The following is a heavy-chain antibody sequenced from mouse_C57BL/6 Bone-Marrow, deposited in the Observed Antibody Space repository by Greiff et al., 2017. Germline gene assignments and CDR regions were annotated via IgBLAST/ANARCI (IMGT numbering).Heavy chain of an antibody. CDR3: ARGLWLRRGYFDV. Sequence: QVQLKQPGAELVMPGASVKLSCKASGYTFTSYWMHWVKQRPGQGLEWIGEIDPSDSYTNYNQKFKGKSTLTVDKSSSTAYMQLSSLTSEDSAVYYCARGLWLRRGYFDVWGTGTTVTVSS. V-gene: IGHV1-69*01. CDR2: IDPSDSYT. CDR1: GYTFTSYW. D-gene: IGHD2-2*01. J-gene: IGHJ1*03.